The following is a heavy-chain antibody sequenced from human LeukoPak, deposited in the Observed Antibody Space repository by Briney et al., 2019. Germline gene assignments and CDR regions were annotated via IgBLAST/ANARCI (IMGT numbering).Heavy chain of an antibody. CDR2: IRQDGRDE. J-gene: IGHJ4*02. CDR3: ASSDYFGSGRGGFSPSDY. CDR1: GFTFSDYC. D-gene: IGHD3-10*01. Sequence: QTGGSLRLSCAVSGFTFSDYCMTWVRQTPGKGLEWVANIRQDGRDETYVNSVKGRFTISRDNAKSLLFLQMNSLRAEDTAVYYCASSDYFGSGRGGFSPSDYWGQGTLVTVSS. V-gene: IGHV3-7*01.